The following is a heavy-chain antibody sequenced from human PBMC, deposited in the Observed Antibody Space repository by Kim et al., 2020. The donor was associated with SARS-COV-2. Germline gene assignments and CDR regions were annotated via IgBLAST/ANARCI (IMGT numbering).Heavy chain of an antibody. D-gene: IGHD2-8*01. CDR2: IYPGDSDT. CDR1: GYIFSTYW. V-gene: IGHV5-51*01. CDR3: ARTNGAGDY. Sequence: GESLKISCKASGYIFSTYWIGWVRQMPGKGLEWMGIIYPGDSDTRYSPSFQGQVTISADKSINTVYLQWSSLKASDSAMYYCARTNGAGDYWVQGTRVTVSS. J-gene: IGHJ4*02.